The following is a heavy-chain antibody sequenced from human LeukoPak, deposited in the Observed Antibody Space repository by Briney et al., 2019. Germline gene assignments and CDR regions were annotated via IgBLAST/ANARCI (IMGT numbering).Heavy chain of an antibody. D-gene: IGHD6-13*01. J-gene: IGHJ6*03. CDR1: GGSISSYY. V-gene: IGHV4-4*07. CDR2: IYTSGST. Sequence: SETLSLTCTVSGGSISSYYWSWIRQPAGKGLEWIGRIYTSGSTNYNPSLKSRVTMSVDTSKNQFSLKLSSVTAADTAVYYCARDYVSRIAAAGTAYYYYYMDVWGKGTTVTVSS. CDR3: ARDYVSRIAAAGTAYYYYYMDV.